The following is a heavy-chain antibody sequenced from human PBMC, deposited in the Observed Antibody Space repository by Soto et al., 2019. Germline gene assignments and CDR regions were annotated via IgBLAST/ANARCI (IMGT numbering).Heavy chain of an antibody. CDR3: ARGGYDSSGYYYVRDY. D-gene: IGHD3-22*01. J-gene: IGHJ4*02. Sequence: SETLSLTCAVYGGSFSGYYWSWIRQPPGKGLEWIGYIYYSGSTNYNPSLKSRVTISVDTSKNQFSLKLSSVTAADTAVYYCARGGYDSSGYYYVRDYWGQGTLVTVSS. CDR1: GGSFSGYY. V-gene: IGHV4-59*01. CDR2: IYYSGST.